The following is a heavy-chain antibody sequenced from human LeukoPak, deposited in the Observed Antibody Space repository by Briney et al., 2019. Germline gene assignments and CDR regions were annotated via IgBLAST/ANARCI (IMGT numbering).Heavy chain of an antibody. CDR3: ARDKWTPDY. J-gene: IGHJ4*02. Sequence: PGGSLRLSCATSGFTFSDYWMTWVRQAPGKGLEWVANIKQDGSEKHYVDSVKGRFTISRDNAKNSLYLQMNSLRAEDTAVYYCARDKWTPDYWGQGTLVTVSS. D-gene: IGHD1-26*01. V-gene: IGHV3-7*01. CDR2: IKQDGSEK. CDR1: GFTFSDYW.